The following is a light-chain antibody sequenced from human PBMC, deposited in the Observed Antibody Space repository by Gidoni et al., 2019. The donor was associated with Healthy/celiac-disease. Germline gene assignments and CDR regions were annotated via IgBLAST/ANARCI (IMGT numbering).Light chain of an antibody. Sequence: EIVLTQSPATLSLSPGERATLSCRASQSVSRYLAWYQQKAGQAPRLLIYDSSNRATGIPARFRGSGSGTDFTLTISSLEHEDFAVYYFQQRTNWPRTFGQGTTVEIK. V-gene: IGKV3-11*01. CDR1: QSVSRY. CDR2: DSS. J-gene: IGKJ1*01. CDR3: QQRTNWPRT.